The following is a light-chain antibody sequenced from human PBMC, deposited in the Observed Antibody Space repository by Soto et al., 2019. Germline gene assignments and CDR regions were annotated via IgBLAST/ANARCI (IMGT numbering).Light chain of an antibody. CDR2: GAS. Sequence: EIVLTQSPGTLSLSPGERATLSCRASQSVSNSYLAWYQQKPGQAPRLLIYGASSRATGIPDRFSGSGSGTDFTLTLSRPEPEDFAVYYCQQYGSSPRTFGQGTKVEVK. J-gene: IGKJ1*01. CDR3: QQYGSSPRT. V-gene: IGKV3-20*01. CDR1: QSVSNSY.